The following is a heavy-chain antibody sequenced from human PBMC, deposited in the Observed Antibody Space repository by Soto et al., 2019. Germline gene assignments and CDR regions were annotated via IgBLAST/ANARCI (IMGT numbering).Heavy chain of an antibody. Sequence: EVQLVESGGGVVRPGGSLRLSCAASGFTFDDYGMSWVRQAPGKGLEWVSGINWNGGSTGYADSVKGRFTISRDNAKNSLYLQMNSLRAEDTALNYCARDLPKYYYDSSGYLDYWGQGTLVTVSS. D-gene: IGHD3-22*01. V-gene: IGHV3-20*04. CDR3: ARDLPKYYYDSSGYLDY. CDR1: GFTFDDYG. CDR2: INWNGGST. J-gene: IGHJ4*02.